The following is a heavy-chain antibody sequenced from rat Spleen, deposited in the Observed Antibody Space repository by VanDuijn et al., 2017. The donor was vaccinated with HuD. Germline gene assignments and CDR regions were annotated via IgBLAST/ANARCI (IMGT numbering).Heavy chain of an antibody. CDR2: ILSGGST. Sequence: QVQLKESGPGLVQPSQTLSLTCTVSGFSLTSNGVSWVRQPPGKGLEWIAAILSGGSTYYNSALKSRLSISRDTSKSKVFLKMNSLQVDDTAIYFCTRSYGGYTQHWFAYWGQGTLVTVSS. J-gene: IGHJ3*01. CDR1: GFSLTSNG. CDR3: TRSYGGYTQHWFAY. D-gene: IGHD1-11*01. V-gene: IGHV2S12*01.